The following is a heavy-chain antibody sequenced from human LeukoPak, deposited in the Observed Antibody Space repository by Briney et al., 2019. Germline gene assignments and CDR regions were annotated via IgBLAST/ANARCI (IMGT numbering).Heavy chain of an antibody. J-gene: IGHJ6*02. CDR1: GYTFTGYY. D-gene: IGHD3-22*01. V-gene: IGHV1-69*02. CDR3: ASVYYYDSSGSPYGMDV. Sequence: SVKVSCKASGYTFTGYYMHWVRQAPGQGLEWMGRIIPILGIANYAQKFQGRVTITADKSTSTAYMELSSLRSEDTAVYYCASVYYYDSSGSPYGMDVWGQGTTVTVSS. CDR2: IIPILGIA.